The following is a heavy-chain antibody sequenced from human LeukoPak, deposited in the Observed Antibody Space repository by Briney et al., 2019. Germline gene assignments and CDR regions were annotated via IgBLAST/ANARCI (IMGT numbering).Heavy chain of an antibody. V-gene: IGHV3-21*01. CDR2: ISSSSSFI. Sequence: PGGSLRLSCQPSGFSFDTFTMPWVRQAQGRGREWVSSISSSSSFIYYADSVKGRFTISRDNAKNSLYLQMNSLRAEDTAVYYCGRVVGVSTRGWLDPWGQGTLVTVSS. J-gene: IGHJ5*02. D-gene: IGHD1-26*01. CDR1: GFSFDTFT. CDR3: GRVVGVSTRGWLDP.